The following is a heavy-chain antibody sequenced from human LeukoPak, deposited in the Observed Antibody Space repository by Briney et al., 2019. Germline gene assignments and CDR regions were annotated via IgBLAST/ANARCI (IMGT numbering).Heavy chain of an antibody. CDR3: ARDFSSIWYGTTDY. CDR1: GFTVSSNY. D-gene: IGHD6-13*01. J-gene: IGHJ4*02. Sequence: GGSLRLSCAASGFTVSSNYMSWVRQAPGKGLEWVGFIRSKAYGGTTEYAASVSGRFSVSRDDSKSIAYLQMNSLKTDDTAVYYCARDFSSIWYGTTDYWGQGTLVTVSS. V-gene: IGHV3-71*01. CDR2: IRSKAYGGTT.